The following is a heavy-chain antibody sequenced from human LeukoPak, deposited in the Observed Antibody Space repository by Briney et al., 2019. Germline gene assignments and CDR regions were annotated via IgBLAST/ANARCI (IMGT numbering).Heavy chain of an antibody. CDR1: GGSISRYY. D-gene: IGHD2-15*01. J-gene: IGHJ2*01. CDR2: IYTSGST. V-gene: IGHV4-4*07. CDR3: ARDPYCSGGSCYWYFDL. Sequence: SETLSLTCTVSGGSISRYYGSWIRQPAGKGLEWIGRIYTSGSTNYNPSLKSRVTMSVDTSKNQFSLKLSSVTAADTAVYYCARDPYCSGGSCYWYFDLWGRGTLVTVSS.